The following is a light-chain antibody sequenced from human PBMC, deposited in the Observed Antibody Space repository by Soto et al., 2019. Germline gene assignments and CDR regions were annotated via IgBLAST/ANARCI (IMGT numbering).Light chain of an antibody. J-gene: IGKJ1*01. CDR2: KVS. CDR3: MQGTHWPWT. V-gene: IGKV2-30*02. CDR1: QSLVHSDGMDY. Sequence: DFVMTQSPLSLPVTLGQPASIPCRCKQSLVHSDGMDYFSWFQHRPGRSPRRLIYKVSNRDSGVQDRFSGSGSGTDSKLKISSVEAEDFGVYYCMQGTHWPWTFGQGTKVDI.